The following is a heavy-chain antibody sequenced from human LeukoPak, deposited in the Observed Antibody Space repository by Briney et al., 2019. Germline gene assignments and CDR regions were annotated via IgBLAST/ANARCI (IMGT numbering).Heavy chain of an antibody. D-gene: IGHD2-2*01. CDR3: AKVIGGGYCSSTSCYSHSMDV. CDR1: GFTFSSYA. Sequence: GGSLRLSCAASGFTFSSYAMSWDRQAPGKGLEWVSAISGSGGSTYYADSVKGRFTISRDNSKNTLYLQMNSLRAEDTAVYYCAKVIGGGYCSSTSCYSHSMDVWGKGTTVTVSS. J-gene: IGHJ6*04. CDR2: ISGSGGST. V-gene: IGHV3-23*01.